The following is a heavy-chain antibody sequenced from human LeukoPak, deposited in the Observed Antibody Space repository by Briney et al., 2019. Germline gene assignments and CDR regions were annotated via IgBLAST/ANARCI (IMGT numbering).Heavy chain of an antibody. CDR2: ISGSGGSP. Sequence: PGGSLRLSCAASGFTFSSYAMNWVRQAPGKGLEWVSGISGSGGSPYYGDSVKGRFTISRDNSKNTLYLQMNSLRAEDTAVYYCATYAREGFDYWGQGTLVTVSS. V-gene: IGHV3-23*01. CDR3: ATYAREGFDY. J-gene: IGHJ4*02. CDR1: GFTFSSYA.